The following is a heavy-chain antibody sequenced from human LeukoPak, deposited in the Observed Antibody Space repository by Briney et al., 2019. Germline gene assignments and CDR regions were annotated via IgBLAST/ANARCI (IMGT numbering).Heavy chain of an antibody. V-gene: IGHV3-20*04. J-gene: IGHJ4*02. CDR2: INWSGGST. CDR3: VRDQGRVWGYYGY. Sequence: GGSLRLSCAASGFIFDDYGMSWVRQAPGKGLEWVSGINWSGGSTGYADSVKGRFTISRDNAKNSLYLQMNSLRAEDTALYYCVRDQGRVWGYYGYWGQGTLVTVSS. D-gene: IGHD3-16*01. CDR1: GFIFDDYG.